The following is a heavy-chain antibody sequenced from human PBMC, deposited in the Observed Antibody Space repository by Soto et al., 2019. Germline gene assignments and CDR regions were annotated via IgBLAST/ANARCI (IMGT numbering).Heavy chain of an antibody. Sequence: SHTLSLTCAITGDRVSSNSAGWSWVRQSPSRGLEWLGRTYYRSKWYYEYAVSVRGRITINPDTSKNQYSLQLNSVTPEDTAVYFCARGEQYSGRIFDYWGQGTLVTVSS. V-gene: IGHV6-1*01. J-gene: IGHJ4*01. CDR1: GDRVSSNSAG. D-gene: IGHD1-26*01. CDR2: TYYRSKWYY. CDR3: ARGEQYSGRIFDY.